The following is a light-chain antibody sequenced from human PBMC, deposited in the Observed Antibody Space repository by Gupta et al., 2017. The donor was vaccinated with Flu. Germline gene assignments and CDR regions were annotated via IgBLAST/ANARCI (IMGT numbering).Light chain of an antibody. Sequence: EIVMTQSPATLSLSPVECASRSCRASHGVSSNLAWYQQKPGQAPRLLIYGASTRATGIPARFSGSGSGTEFTLTISSLQAEDFAVYYCQQYNNWPYTFGQGTKLEIK. CDR3: QQYNNWPYT. CDR1: HGVSSN. CDR2: GAS. J-gene: IGKJ2*01. V-gene: IGKV3-15*01.